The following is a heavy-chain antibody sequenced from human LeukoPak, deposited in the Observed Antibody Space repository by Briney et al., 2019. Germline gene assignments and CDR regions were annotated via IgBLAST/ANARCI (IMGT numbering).Heavy chain of an antibody. CDR1: GYTFTSYY. D-gene: IGHD1-26*01. CDR3: VVLPSIVGATGPTFDY. Sequence: GASVKVSCKASGYTFTSYYMHWVRQAPGQGLEWMGIINPSGGSTSYAQKFQGRVTMTRDTSTSTVYMGLSSLRSEDTAVYYCVVLPSIVGATGPTFDYWGQGTLVTVSS. J-gene: IGHJ4*02. V-gene: IGHV1-46*01. CDR2: INPSGGST.